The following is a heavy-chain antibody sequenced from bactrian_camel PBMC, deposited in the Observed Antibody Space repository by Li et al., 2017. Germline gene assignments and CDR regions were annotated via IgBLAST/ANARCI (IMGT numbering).Heavy chain of an antibody. D-gene: IGHD7*01. V-gene: IGHV3-2*01. Sequence: HVQLVESGGGSVQAGGSLRLSCVASGFTFSDVTMSWVRQAAGKGLEWVPSIAWNGGTPNYADSVKGQFTVSRDNDKNTVTLQMNSLKPEDANVYYCATGTRLSRPWHVSRETGWWGQGTQVTVS. CDR2: IAWNGGTP. CDR3: ATGTRLSRPWHVSRETGW. J-gene: IGHJ6*01. CDR1: GFTFSDVT.